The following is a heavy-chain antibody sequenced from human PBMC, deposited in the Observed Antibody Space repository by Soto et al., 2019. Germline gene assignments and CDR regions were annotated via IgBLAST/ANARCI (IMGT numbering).Heavy chain of an antibody. CDR2: TYYRSKWYN. J-gene: IGHJ6*02. Sequence: SQTLSLTCAISGDSVSSNSAAWSWIRQSPSRGLEWLGRTYYRSKWYNDYAVSVKSRITINPDTSKNQFSLQLNSVTPEDTAVYYCARDRYSSGWSGGDYYISCMDVWCQGXTVTVYS. CDR3: ARDRYSSGWSGGDYYISCMDV. CDR1: GDSVSSNSAA. D-gene: IGHD6-19*01. V-gene: IGHV6-1*01.